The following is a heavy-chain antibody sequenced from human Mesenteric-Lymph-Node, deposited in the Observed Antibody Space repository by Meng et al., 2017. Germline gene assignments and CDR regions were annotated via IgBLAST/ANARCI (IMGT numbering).Heavy chain of an antibody. CDR2: ISAYNGNT. J-gene: IGHJ4*02. V-gene: IGHV1-18*01. D-gene: IGHD5-18*01. CDR1: GYTCTSYG. Sequence: QVQLGQSGAEVKKSGASATVSCKAAGYTCTSYGISWVRQAPGQGLEWMGWISAYNGNTNYAQKLQGRVTMTTDTSTSTAYMEMRRLRSDGTAVYYWARKNTAMVKYYWGQGTLVTVSS. CDR3: ARKNTAMVKYY.